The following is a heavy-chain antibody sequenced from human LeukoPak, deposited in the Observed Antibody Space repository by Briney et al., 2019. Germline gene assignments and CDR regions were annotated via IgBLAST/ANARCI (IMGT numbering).Heavy chain of an antibody. CDR2: ISDGGGTI. J-gene: IGHJ4*02. CDR1: GFTFSSTA. D-gene: IGHD6-13*01. V-gene: IGHV3-23*01. CDR3: AKSPKYRLGVFIAAAGSDEYYFDY. Sequence: PGGSLRLSCAASGFTFSSTAMSWVRQAPGKGLEWVSAISDGGGTIYYADSVKGRFSISRDNSENTLYLQMNSLRAEDTAVYYCAKSPKYRLGVFIAAAGSDEYYFDYWGQGTLVTVSS.